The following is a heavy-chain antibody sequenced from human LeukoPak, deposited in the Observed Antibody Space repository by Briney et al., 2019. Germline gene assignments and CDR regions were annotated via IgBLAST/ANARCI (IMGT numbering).Heavy chain of an antibody. CDR2: IRSKASGGTT. J-gene: IGHJ4*02. V-gene: IGHV3-49*03. CDR3: SSDYSSGWYYFDY. Sequence: GGSLRLSCTASGFSLTNYAVSWFRQAPGKGREWVGYIRSKASGGTTEYAASEKGRLSISRDDSKSIAYLQMNSLKTEDTAVYYCSSDYSSGWYYFDYWGQGTLVTVSS. CDR1: GFSLTNYA. D-gene: IGHD6-19*01.